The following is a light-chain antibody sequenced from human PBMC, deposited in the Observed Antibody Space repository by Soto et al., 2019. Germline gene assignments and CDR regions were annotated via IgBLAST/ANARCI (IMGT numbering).Light chain of an antibody. V-gene: IGKV3-15*01. CDR1: ERIYSAY. J-gene: IGKJ5*01. Sequence: EVVLTQSPGTLSLSRGERATLSCRASERIYSAYLGWYQQKPGQAPRLLISDASTRATGIPARFSGSGSGTEFTLTVSSLQSEDFAVYYCQQYIKWPITFGQGTRLEIK. CDR3: QQYIKWPIT. CDR2: DAS.